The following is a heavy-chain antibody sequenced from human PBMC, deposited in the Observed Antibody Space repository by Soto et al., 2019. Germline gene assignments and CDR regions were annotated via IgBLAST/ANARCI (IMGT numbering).Heavy chain of an antibody. CDR2: ISAYNGNT. Sequence: ASVKVSCKASGYTFTSYGISWVRQAPGQGLEWMGWISAYNGNTNYAQKLQGRVTMTTDTSTSTAYMELRSLRSDDTAVYYCARVHTILGVVFGYYGMDVWGQGTTVTVSS. V-gene: IGHV1-18*01. D-gene: IGHD3-3*01. CDR1: GYTFTSYG. J-gene: IGHJ6*02. CDR3: ARVHTILGVVFGYYGMDV.